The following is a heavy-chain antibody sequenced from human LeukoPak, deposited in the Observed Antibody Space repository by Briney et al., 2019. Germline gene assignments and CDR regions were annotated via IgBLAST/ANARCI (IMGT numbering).Heavy chain of an antibody. CDR3: VRLQPNTGEWAFDI. CDR2: ISNGGST. Sequence: SETLSLTCTVSGGSISTYYWSWIRQPPGEGLEWIGYISNGGSTKYNPSLKSRVTISVDTSKNRLSLKLRSVAAADTAVYHCVRLQPNTGEWAFDIWGQGTMVSVSS. V-gene: IGHV4-59*01. J-gene: IGHJ3*02. D-gene: IGHD1-1*01. CDR1: GGSISTYY.